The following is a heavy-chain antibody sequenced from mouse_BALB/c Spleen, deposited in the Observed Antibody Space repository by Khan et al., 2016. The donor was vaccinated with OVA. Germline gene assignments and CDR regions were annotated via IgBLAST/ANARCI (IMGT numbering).Heavy chain of an antibody. J-gene: IGHJ4*01. D-gene: IGHD2-3*01. V-gene: IGHV5-9-3*01. Sequence: EVELVESGGGLVKPGGSLKLSCAASGFTFSRYAMSWVRQTPEKRLEWVATINSGGSFTYYPDSVKGRFTISRDKAKNTLFLQMSSLRSEDTAMYDGARQAIDDDYYHWAMDFWGQGTSVTVSS. CDR3: ARQAIDDDYYHWAMDF. CDR1: GFTFSRYA. CDR2: INSGGSFT.